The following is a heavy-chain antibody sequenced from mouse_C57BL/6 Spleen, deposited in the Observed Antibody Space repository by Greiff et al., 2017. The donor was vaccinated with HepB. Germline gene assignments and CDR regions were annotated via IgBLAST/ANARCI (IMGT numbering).Heavy chain of an antibody. J-gene: IGHJ4*01. V-gene: IGHV1-62-2*01. CDR1: GYTFTEYT. CDR3: ARHEYDSYAMDY. Sequence: VKLMESGAELVKPGASVKLSCKASGYTFTEYTIHWVKQRSGQGLEWIGWFYPGSGSIKYNEKFKDKATLTADKSSSTVYMELSRLTSEDSAVYFCARHEYDSYAMDYWGQGTSVTVSS. CDR2: FYPGSGSI.